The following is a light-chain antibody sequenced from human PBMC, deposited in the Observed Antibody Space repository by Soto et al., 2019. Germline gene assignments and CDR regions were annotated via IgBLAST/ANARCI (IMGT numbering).Light chain of an antibody. V-gene: IGLV1-44*01. CDR1: RSNIGDNA. CDR2: TNN. J-gene: IGLJ3*02. Sequence: QSVLTQPPSASGTPGQRVAISCSGSRSNIGDNAVSWYQQLPGTAPKLLTYTNNQRPSGVPARFSGSKSGTSASLAISGLQSEDEADYYCAAWDDILNAWVFGGGTKLTVL. CDR3: AAWDDILNAWV.